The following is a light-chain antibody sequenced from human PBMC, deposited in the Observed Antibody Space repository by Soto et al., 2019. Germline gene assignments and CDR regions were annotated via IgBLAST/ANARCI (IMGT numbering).Light chain of an antibody. CDR2: DAS. J-gene: IGKJ2*01. V-gene: IGKV1-33*01. CDR3: QQYGTSPPLYT. Sequence: DIQMTQSPSSLSASVGDRVTITCQASQDISNYLNWYQQKPGKAPKLLIYDASNLETGVPSRFSGSGSGTDFTFTISSLQPEDIATYYCQQYGTSPPLYTFGQGTKLEI. CDR1: QDISNY.